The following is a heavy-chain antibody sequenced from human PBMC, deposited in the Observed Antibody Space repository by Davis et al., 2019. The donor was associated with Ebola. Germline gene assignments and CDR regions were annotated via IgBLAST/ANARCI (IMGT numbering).Heavy chain of an antibody. CDR3: ARGLQGGTWTFGD. V-gene: IGHV3-53*01. Sequence: PGGSLRLSCAASGVTVNSNYMSWVRQAPGRGLEWVSLIYTGGTTTYADSVKGRFTISRDTSKNTLYLQMNNLRTEDTAVYYCARGLQGGTWTFGDWGQGTLVTVSS. J-gene: IGHJ4*02. CDR2: IYTGGTT. D-gene: IGHD1-26*01. CDR1: GVTVNSNY.